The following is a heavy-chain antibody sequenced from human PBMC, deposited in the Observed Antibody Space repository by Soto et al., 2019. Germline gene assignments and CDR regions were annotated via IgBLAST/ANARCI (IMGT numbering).Heavy chain of an antibody. V-gene: IGHV1-18*01. J-gene: IGHJ6*02. CDR3: ARGARIAAGFYYYYGMDV. D-gene: IGHD6-6*01. CDR1: GYTFTSYG. Sequence: EASVKVSCKASGYTFTSYGISWVRQAPGQGLEWMGWISAYNGNTNYAQKLQGRVTMTTDTSTSTAYMELRSLRSDDTAVYYCARGARIAAGFYYYYGMDVWGQGTTVTVSS. CDR2: ISAYNGNT.